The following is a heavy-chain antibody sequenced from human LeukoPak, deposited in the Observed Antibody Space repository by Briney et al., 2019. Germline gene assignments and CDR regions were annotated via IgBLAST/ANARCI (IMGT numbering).Heavy chain of an antibody. J-gene: IGHJ4*02. V-gene: IGHV3-30*02. D-gene: IGHD3-10*01. Sequence: PGGSLRLSCAASGFTFSNYGMHWVRQAPGKGLEWVAFIRYDGSKKYYADSVKGRFTISRDNSKNTLYLQMNSLRAEDTAMYYCANGPHYKVRSHLDYWGQGALVTVSS. CDR3: ANGPHYKVRSHLDY. CDR1: GFTFSNYG. CDR2: IRYDGSKK.